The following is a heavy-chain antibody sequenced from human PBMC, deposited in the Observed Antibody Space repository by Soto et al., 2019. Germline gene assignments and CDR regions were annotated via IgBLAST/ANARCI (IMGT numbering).Heavy chain of an antibody. CDR2: IYYTGST. CDR3: TRQDYSNYAAY. V-gene: IGHV4-39*01. J-gene: IGHJ4*02. CDR1: GGSISSANHY. D-gene: IGHD4-4*01. Sequence: QLQLQESGPRLVKPSETLSLTCSVSGGSISSANHYWGWIRQAPGKGLEWIATIYYTGSTFYNPSLKSRVTISVDTSKNQFSLRLTSVTAADTAVYYCTRQDYSNYAAYWGQGSQVTVSS.